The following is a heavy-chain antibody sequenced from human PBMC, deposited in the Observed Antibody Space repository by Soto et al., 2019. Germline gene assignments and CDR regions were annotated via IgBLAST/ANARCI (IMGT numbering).Heavy chain of an antibody. J-gene: IGHJ4*02. CDR2: INHSGST. V-gene: IGHV4-34*01. CDR1: GGSFSGYY. CDR3: ARCDSSGYYDDY. D-gene: IGHD3-22*01. Sequence: QVQLQQWGAGLLKPSETLSLTCAVYGGSFSGYYWSWIRHPPGKGLEWIGEINHSGSTNYNPSLKSRVTISVDTSKTQFSLKLSSVTAADTAVYYCARCDSSGYYDDYWGQGTLVTVSS.